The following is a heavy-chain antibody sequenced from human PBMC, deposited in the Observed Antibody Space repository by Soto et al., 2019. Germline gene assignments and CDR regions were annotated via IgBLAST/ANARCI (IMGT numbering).Heavy chain of an antibody. CDR1: GFTFSGYW. CDR2: ISPDGSEE. V-gene: IGHV3-7*04. CDR3: TRDLNHDTGP. Sequence: EVQLVESGGGLVQPGGSLRLSCAASGFTFSGYWMTWVRQAPGKGLEGVANISPDGSEEYYVDSVKGRFTISRDNAKNSVYLQMNSLRGEDTALYHCTRDLNHDTGPWGQGTQVTVSS. J-gene: IGHJ5*02. D-gene: IGHD2-8*02.